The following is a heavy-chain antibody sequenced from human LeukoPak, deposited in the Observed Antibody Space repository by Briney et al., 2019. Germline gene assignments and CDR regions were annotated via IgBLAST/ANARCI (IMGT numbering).Heavy chain of an antibody. CDR3: AKIDFGHFDY. Sequence: PGGSLRLSCVASGFTFSSYGMHWVRQTPGKGLEWVAVMAYDGSNTYYADSVKGRFTISRDNSKNTLYLQMNSLRAEDTAVYYCAKIDFGHFDYWGQGTLVTVSS. CDR2: MAYDGSNT. J-gene: IGHJ4*02. D-gene: IGHD3-16*01. CDR1: GFTFSSYG. V-gene: IGHV3-30*18.